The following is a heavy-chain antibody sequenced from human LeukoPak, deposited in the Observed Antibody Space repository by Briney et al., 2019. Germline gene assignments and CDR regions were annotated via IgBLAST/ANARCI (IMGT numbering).Heavy chain of an antibody. CDR2: IYSGGST. J-gene: IGHJ6*04. D-gene: IGHD3-10*01. CDR3: ARDLGWFAHYYGMDV. V-gene: IGHV3-53*01. CDR1: GFTVSSNY. Sequence: QPGGSLRLSCAASGFTVSSNYMSWVRQAPGKGLEWVSVIYSGGSTYYADSVKGRFTISRDNSKNTLYLQMNSLRAEDTAVYYCARDLGWFAHYYGMDVWGKGTTVTVSS.